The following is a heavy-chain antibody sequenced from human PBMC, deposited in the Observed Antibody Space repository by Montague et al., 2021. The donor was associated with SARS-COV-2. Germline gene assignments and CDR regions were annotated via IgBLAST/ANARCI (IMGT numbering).Heavy chain of an antibody. CDR1: GGPISSGGFS. CDR3: ARLKVAPNGGWNWFDP. D-gene: IGHD6-19*01. CDR2: IFHTGTP. Sequence: TLSLTCSLSGGPISSGGFSWSWIRQPPGKGLEWIGHIFHTGTPHYSPSLKSRVTISIDRSKNQFSLNLDSVTAADTAVYYCARLKVAPNGGWNWFDPWGQGILVTVSS. V-gene: IGHV4-30-2*01. J-gene: IGHJ5*02.